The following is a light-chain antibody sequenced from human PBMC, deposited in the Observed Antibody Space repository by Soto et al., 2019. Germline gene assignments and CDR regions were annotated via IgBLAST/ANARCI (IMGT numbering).Light chain of an antibody. Sequence: QSVLTQPASVSGSPGQSITISCTGASSDFADFNYVSWYQQHPDKAPKLIIYDVNNRPSGVSNRFSGSKSGNTASLTISGLQADDEADYYCSSFRSSNTPSLFGTGTKVTVL. V-gene: IGLV2-14*03. CDR3: SSFRSSNTPSL. CDR1: SSDFADFNY. CDR2: DVN. J-gene: IGLJ1*01.